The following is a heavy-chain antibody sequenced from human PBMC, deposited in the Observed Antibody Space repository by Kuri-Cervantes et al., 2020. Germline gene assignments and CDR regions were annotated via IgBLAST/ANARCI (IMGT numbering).Heavy chain of an antibody. D-gene: IGHD1-26*01. CDR2: IYHSGST. V-gene: IGHV4-30-2*01. Sequence: LRLSCAVSGGSISSGDYSWSWIRQPPGKGLEWIGYIYHSGSTYYNPSLKSRVTISVDTSKNQFSLKLSSVTAADTAVYYCARISIVGAIADYWGQGTLVTVSS. J-gene: IGHJ4*02. CDR3: ARISIVGAIADY. CDR1: GGSISSGDYS.